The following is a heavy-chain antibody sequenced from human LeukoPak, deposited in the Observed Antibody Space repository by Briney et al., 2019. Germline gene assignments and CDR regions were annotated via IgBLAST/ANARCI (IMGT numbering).Heavy chain of an antibody. Sequence: SETLSLTCAVYGGSFSGYYWGWIRQPPGKGLEWIGSIYYSGSTYYNPSLKSRVTISIDTSKSQFSLNLRSVTATDTAIYFCARDPDYYDPGYWGQGTLVTVSS. CDR3: ARDPDYYDPGY. V-gene: IGHV4-34*11. CDR2: IYYSGST. CDR1: GGSFSGYY. D-gene: IGHD3-22*01. J-gene: IGHJ4*02.